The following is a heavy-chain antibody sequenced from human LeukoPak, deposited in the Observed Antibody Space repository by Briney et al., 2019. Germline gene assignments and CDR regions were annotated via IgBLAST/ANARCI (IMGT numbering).Heavy chain of an antibody. D-gene: IGHD5-12*01. CDR1: GFMFTSYG. CDR3: AKYRTHSGYDFDY. V-gene: IGHV3-30*18. Sequence: PGGSLRLSCAASGFMFTSYGMNWVRQAPGKGLEWVAVISYDGSNKYYAYSVKGRFTISIDNSKNTLYLQMNSLRAEDTAVYYCAKYRTHSGYDFDYWGQGTLVTVSS. J-gene: IGHJ4*02. CDR2: ISYDGSNK.